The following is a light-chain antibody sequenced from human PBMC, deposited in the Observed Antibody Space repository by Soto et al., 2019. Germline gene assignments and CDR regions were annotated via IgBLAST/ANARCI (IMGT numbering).Light chain of an antibody. Sequence: QSALTQPASVSGSPGQSSTISCTGTSSDIGAYNYVSWYQQHPGKAPRLIIYDVADRPSGVSDRFSGSKSGNTASLTISGLQAEDEADYYCSSYTSSSHVIFGGGTKLTVL. V-gene: IGLV2-14*03. J-gene: IGLJ2*01. CDR3: SSYTSSSHVI. CDR2: DVA. CDR1: SSDIGAYNY.